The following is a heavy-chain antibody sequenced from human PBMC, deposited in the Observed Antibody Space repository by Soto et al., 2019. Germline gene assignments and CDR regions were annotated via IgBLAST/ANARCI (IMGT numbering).Heavy chain of an antibody. CDR3: AKDISGDCSSTSCYYYGMDV. Sequence: PGGSLRLSCAASGFTFDDYAMHWVRHAPGKGLEWVSGISWNSGSIGYADSVKGRFTISRDNAKNSLYLQMNSLRAEDTALYYCAKDISGDCSSTSCYYYGMDVWGQGTTVTVSS. CDR1: GFTFDDYA. CDR2: ISWNSGSI. J-gene: IGHJ6*02. V-gene: IGHV3-9*01. D-gene: IGHD2-2*01.